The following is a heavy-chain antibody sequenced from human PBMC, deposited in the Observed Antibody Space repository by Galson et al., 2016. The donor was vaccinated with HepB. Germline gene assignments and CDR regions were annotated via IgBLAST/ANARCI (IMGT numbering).Heavy chain of an antibody. J-gene: IGHJ6*02. V-gene: IGHV1-18*01. CDR1: GFTFTSHG. CDR3: ACCSAGSCYHGAYYYYGMDV. CDR2: IGTYNRNT. D-gene: IGHD2-15*01. Sequence: SVKVSCKASGFTFTSHGISWVRQAPGQGLEWMGWIGTYNRNTNYAQKFQGRVTMTTDTSSSTAYMELRSLRSDDTAMYYCACCSAGSCYHGAYYYYGMDVWGQGTTAT.